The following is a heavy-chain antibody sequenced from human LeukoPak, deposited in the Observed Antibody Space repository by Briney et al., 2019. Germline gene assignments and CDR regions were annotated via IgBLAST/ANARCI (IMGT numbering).Heavy chain of an antibody. CDR2: IIPIFGTA. V-gene: IGHV1-69*13. CDR1: GGTFSSYA. D-gene: IGHD4-23*01. CDR3: ARAGHGGNSRWFDP. J-gene: IGHJ5*02. Sequence: SVKVSCKASGGTFSSYAISWMRQAPGQGLEWMGGIIPIFGTANYAQKFQGRVTITADESTSTAYMELSSLRSEDTAVYYCARAGHGGNSRWFDPWGQGTLVTVSS.